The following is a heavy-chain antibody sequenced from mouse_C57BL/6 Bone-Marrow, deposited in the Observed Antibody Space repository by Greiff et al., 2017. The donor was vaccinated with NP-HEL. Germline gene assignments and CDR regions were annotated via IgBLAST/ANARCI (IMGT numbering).Heavy chain of an antibody. CDR3: ARASYYDGLGYFDV. CDR1: GYTFTSYW. CDR2: INPSNGGT. J-gene: IGHJ1*03. V-gene: IGHV1-53*01. Sequence: QVHVKQSGTELVKPGASVKLSCKASGYTFTSYWMHWVKQRPGQGLEWIGNINPSNGGTNYNEKFKSKATLTVDKSSSTAYMQLSILTSEDSAVYYCARASYYDGLGYFDVWGTGTTVTVSS. D-gene: IGHD1-1*01.